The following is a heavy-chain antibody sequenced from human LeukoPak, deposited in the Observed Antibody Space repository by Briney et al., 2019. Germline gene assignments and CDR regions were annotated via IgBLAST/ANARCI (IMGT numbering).Heavy chain of an antibody. V-gene: IGHV4-30-4*01. CDR2: IYYSGST. D-gene: IGHD3-10*01. CDR3: ARTPHLYYGSGSPNFDY. J-gene: IGHJ4*02. Sequence: SETLSLTCTVSGGSISSGDYYWSWIRQPPGKGLEWIGYIYYSGSTYYNPSLKSRVTISVDTSKNQFSLKLSSVTAADTAVYYCARTPHLYYGSGSPNFDYWGQGTLVTVSS. CDR1: GGSISSGDYY.